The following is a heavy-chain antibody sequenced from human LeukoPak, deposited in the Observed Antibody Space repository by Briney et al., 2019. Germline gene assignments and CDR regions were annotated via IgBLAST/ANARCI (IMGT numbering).Heavy chain of an antibody. V-gene: IGHV4-38-2*02. J-gene: IGHJ4*02. CDR3: VRSSSSIFDY. Sequence: SETLSLTCTVSGYSISSGYYWGWIRQPPGKGLEWIVNIYQTGSTYYNPSLKSRVTISVDTSKNQFSLKLSSVTAADTAVYYCVRSSSSIFDYWGQGTLVTVSS. CDR1: GYSISSGYY. D-gene: IGHD6-6*01. CDR2: IYQTGST.